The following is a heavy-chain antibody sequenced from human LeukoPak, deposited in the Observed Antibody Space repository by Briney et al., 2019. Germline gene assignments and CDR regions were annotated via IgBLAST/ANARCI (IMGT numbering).Heavy chain of an antibody. CDR1: GGSFSGYY. V-gene: IGHV4-34*01. CDR2: INHSGST. Sequence: SETLSLTCAVYGGSFSGYYRSWIRQPPGKGLEWIGEINHSGSTNYNPSLKSRVTILVDTSKNQFSLKLSSVTAADTAVYYCAGNARASSDYWGQGTLVTVSS. D-gene: IGHD2-2*01. J-gene: IGHJ4*02. CDR3: AGNARASSDY.